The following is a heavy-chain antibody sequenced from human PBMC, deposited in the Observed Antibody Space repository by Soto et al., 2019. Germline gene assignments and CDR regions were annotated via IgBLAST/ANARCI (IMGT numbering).Heavy chain of an antibody. V-gene: IGHV4-31*03. CDR1: RAFINIGGFY. D-gene: IGHD2-15*01. J-gene: IGHJ5*02. Sequence: QVKLQESGPGLVKPSQTLSLTCSVSRAFINIGGFYYSWIRQPPGKGLEWLGYIFHSGSTLYNPSLRGRLTLSADMSRNQLSLHLTSVTAADTAVYYCVRGGIAGHWFDPWGQGILVTVSS. CDR2: IFHSGST. CDR3: VRGGIAGHWFDP.